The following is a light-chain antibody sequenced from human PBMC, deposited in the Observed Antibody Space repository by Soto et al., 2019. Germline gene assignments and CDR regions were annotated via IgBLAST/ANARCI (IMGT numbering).Light chain of an antibody. V-gene: IGLV2-8*01. CDR3: RSYVGTNSYV. J-gene: IGLJ1*01. Sequence: QSVLTQPPSASGSPGQSVTISCTGTSSVVGGYNYVSWYQHHPGKAPKLIIYEVYKRPSGVPDRFSGSKSGNTAALTVSGLQAEDEADYYCRSYVGTNSYVFRTGTKVTVL. CDR1: SSVVGGYNY. CDR2: EVY.